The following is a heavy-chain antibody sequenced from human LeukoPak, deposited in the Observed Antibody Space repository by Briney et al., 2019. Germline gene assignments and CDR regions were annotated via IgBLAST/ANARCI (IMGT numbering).Heavy chain of an antibody. CDR2: ISSSGSNI. CDR3: ARAAGIAARVLDY. Sequence: GGSLRLSCAASGFTFSSYNMNWVRQAPGKGLEWVSYISSSGSNIYYADSVKVRFTISRDNAKNSLYLQMNSLRAEDTAVYYCARAAGIAARVLDYWGQGTLVTVSS. J-gene: IGHJ4*02. V-gene: IGHV3-48*03. D-gene: IGHD6-13*01. CDR1: GFTFSSYN.